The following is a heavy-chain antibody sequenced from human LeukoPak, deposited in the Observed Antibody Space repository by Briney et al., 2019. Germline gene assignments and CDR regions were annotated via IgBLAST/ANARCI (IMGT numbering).Heavy chain of an antibody. Sequence: GGSLRLSCAASGFTFSSYWMHWVRQAPGKGLVWVSRINTDGSSTSYADSVKGRFTISRDNAKNTLYLQMNSLRAEDTAVYYCAREEEDCSSTSCYQAFDPWGQGTPITVSS. V-gene: IGHV3-74*01. CDR1: GFTFSSYW. D-gene: IGHD2-2*01. CDR2: INTDGSST. J-gene: IGHJ5*02. CDR3: AREEEDCSSTSCYQAFDP.